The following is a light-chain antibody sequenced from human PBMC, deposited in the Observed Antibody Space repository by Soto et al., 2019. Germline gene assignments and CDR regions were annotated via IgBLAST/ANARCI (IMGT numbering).Light chain of an antibody. CDR2: GAS. Sequence: EIVLTQSPGTLSLSPGERATLSCRASQNVGSNYLAWYQQKPGQAPRLLIYGASSRATGIPDRFSGSGSGTDFTLTISRLEPEDFAVYYCQQYGRSPPWTFGQGTKVDI. V-gene: IGKV3-20*01. J-gene: IGKJ1*01. CDR3: QQYGRSPPWT. CDR1: QNVGSNY.